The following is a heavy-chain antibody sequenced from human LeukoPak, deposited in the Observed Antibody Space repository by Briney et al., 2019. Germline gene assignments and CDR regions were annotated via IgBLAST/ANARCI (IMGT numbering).Heavy chain of an antibody. CDR1: GGSISSIGYY. V-gene: IGHV4-39*01. D-gene: IGHD4-17*01. CDR3: ARRTMTTVDY. CDR2: IYYSGST. J-gene: IGHJ4*02. Sequence: ASEALSHTCTVSGGSISSIGYYWGWIRQPPGKGLEWIGSIYYSGSTYYNPSLKSRVTISVGTSKNQFSLKLSSVTAADTAVYYCARRTMTTVDYWGQGTLVTVSS.